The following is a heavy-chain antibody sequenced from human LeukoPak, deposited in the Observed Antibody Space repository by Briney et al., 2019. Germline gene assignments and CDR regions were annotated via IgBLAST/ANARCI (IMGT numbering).Heavy chain of an antibody. J-gene: IGHJ4*02. CDR2: IKQDGSEK. Sequence: GGSLRLSCAASGFTFSSYWMSWVRQAPGKGLEWVANIKQDGSEKYYVDSVRGRFTISRDNAKNSLYLQMNSLRAEDTAVYYCARDPRSDFWSGYPPSLSDYWGQGTLVTVSS. CDR1: GFTFSSYW. V-gene: IGHV3-7*01. D-gene: IGHD3-3*01. CDR3: ARDPRSDFWSGYPPSLSDY.